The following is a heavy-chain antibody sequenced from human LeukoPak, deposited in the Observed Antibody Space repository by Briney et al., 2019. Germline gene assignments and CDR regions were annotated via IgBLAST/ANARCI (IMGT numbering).Heavy chain of an antibody. J-gene: IGHJ4*02. D-gene: IGHD6-13*01. CDR1: RFTFSSYA. CDR2: IGGSGGST. Sequence: GGSLRLSCAASRFTFSSYAMSWVRQAPGKGLEWVSTIGGSGGSTYYADSVKGRFTISRDNSKNTLYLQMNSLRAEDTPVYYCAKVETAAAATLRGFDYWGQGTLVTVSS. CDR3: AKVETAAAATLRGFDY. V-gene: IGHV3-23*01.